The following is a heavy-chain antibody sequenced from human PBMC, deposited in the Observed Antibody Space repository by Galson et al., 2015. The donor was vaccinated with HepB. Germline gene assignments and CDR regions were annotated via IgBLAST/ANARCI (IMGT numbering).Heavy chain of an antibody. CDR3: ARFHGISITGQFDY. CDR2: IDHSGTA. J-gene: IGHJ4*02. CDR1: GGSFSGFY. D-gene: IGHD3-3*01. V-gene: IGHV4-34*01. Sequence: ETLSLTCAAYGGSFSGFYRSWVRQTPKKGLEWIGEIDHSGTAHYSPSLRSRVTISIDTSKNQFSLSLISVTAADTAVYFCARFHGISITGQFDYWGQGILVTVSS.